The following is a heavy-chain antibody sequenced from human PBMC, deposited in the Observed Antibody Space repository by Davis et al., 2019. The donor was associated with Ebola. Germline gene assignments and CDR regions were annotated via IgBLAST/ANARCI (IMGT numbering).Heavy chain of an antibody. D-gene: IGHD2-2*01. CDR1: GGSISSGDYY. CDR2: IYYSGST. J-gene: IGHJ6*02. CDR3: AREILVPAAMFYYYYGMDV. V-gene: IGHV4-30-4*01. Sequence: SETLSLTCTVSGGSISSGDYYWSWIRQPPGKGLEWIGYIYYSGSTYYNPSLKSRVTISVDTSKNQFSLKLSSVTAADTAVYYCAREILVPAAMFYYYYGMDVWGQGTLVTVSS.